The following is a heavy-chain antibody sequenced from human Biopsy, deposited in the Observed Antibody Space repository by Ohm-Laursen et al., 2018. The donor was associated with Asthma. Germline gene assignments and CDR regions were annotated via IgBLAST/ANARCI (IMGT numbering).Heavy chain of an antibody. D-gene: IGHD1-26*01. Sequence: SVKVSCKASGYIFTSFGINWVRQAPGQGLEWMGWISAYNGNTNYAQKLQGRVTMTTDTSTSTAYMELRSLRSDDTAVYYWARAGALIVGATMGYWGQGTLVTVSS. CDR1: GYIFTSFG. CDR2: ISAYNGNT. CDR3: ARAGALIVGATMGY. J-gene: IGHJ4*02. V-gene: IGHV1-18*01.